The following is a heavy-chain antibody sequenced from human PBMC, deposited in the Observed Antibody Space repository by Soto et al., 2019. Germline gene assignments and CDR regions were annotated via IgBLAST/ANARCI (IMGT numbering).Heavy chain of an antibody. CDR3: ARGQAVRGGGYYYYYYGMDV. CDR1: GGCFSGYY. D-gene: IGHD2-15*01. CDR2: INHSGST. J-gene: IGHJ6*02. Sequence: EPLSLTCADYGGCFSGYYWSWIRQPPGKGLEWIGEINHSGSTNYNPSLKSRVTISVDTSKNQFSLKLSSVNAADTAVYYCARGQAVRGGGYYYYYYGMDVWGQGTTVTVSS. V-gene: IGHV4-34*01.